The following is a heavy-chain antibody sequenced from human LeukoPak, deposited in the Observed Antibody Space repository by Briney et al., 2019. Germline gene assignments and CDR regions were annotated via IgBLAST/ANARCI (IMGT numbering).Heavy chain of an antibody. D-gene: IGHD3-3*01. CDR1: GYTFTSYG. CDR2: ISAYNGNT. Sequence: ASVKVSCKASGYTFTSYGISWVRQAPGQGLEWMGWISAYNGNTNYAQKLQGRVTMTTDTSTSTAYMELRRLRSDDTAVYYCARVGDFWSGYKPPDYWGQGTLVTVSS. J-gene: IGHJ4*02. CDR3: ARVGDFWSGYKPPDY. V-gene: IGHV1-18*01.